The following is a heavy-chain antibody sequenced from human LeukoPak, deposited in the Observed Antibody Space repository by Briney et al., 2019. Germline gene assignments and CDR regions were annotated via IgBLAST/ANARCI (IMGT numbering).Heavy chain of an antibody. CDR3: ARRSRSCSGGDCYFYGLDV. CDR2: IYPGDSDT. CDR1: GYNFAIYW. D-gene: IGHD2-15*01. V-gene: IGHV5-51*01. Sequence: PGESLRISCKGSGYNFAIYWIAWVRQMPGKGLEWMGIIYPGDSDTRYSPSFEGQVTISADKSISRAYLQWSSLKASDTAMYYCARRSRSCSGGDCYFYGLDVWGQGTTVTVSS. J-gene: IGHJ6*02.